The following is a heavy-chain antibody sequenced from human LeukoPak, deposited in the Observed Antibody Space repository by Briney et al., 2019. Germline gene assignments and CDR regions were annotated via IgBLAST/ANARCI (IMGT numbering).Heavy chain of an antibody. J-gene: IGHJ5*02. D-gene: IGHD3-10*01. CDR3: ARDSGTTGEVKFDP. CDR2: INHSGST. V-gene: IGHV4-34*01. CDR1: GGSFSGYY. Sequence: SETLSLTCAVYGGSFSGYYWSWIRQPPGKGLEWIGEINHSGSTNYNPSLKSRLTISIDTSKNQFSLKLMSVTAADTAVYYCARDSGTTGEVKFDPWGQGILVTVSS.